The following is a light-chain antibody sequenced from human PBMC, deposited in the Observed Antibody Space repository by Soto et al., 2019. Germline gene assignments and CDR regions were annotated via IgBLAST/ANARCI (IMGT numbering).Light chain of an antibody. Sequence: QSAPTQPPSASGSPGQSVTIPCTGTSSDVGDYNYVSWYQQHPGKVPKLLIYEVSKRPSGVPDRFSGSKSGNTASLTVSGLQAEDEADYYCSSFVGSPVVFGGGTKQTVL. CDR1: SSDVGDYNY. V-gene: IGLV2-8*01. CDR3: SSFVGSPVV. CDR2: EVS. J-gene: IGLJ2*01.